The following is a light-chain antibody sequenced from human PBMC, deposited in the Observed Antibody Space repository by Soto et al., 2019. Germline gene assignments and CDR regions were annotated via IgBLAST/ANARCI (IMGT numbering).Light chain of an antibody. V-gene: IGKV2-30*02. CDR1: QSLIHSDGDTY. Sequence: VVMTQSPLSLPVTLGQPASISCRSSQSLIHSDGDTYLNWFQQRPGQSPRRLIYKVSDRDSGVPDRFTGSGSVTDFTLKIIRVEAEDVGVYYCIQGTHWPWTFGQGTEVELQ. J-gene: IGKJ1*01. CDR3: IQGTHWPWT. CDR2: KVS.